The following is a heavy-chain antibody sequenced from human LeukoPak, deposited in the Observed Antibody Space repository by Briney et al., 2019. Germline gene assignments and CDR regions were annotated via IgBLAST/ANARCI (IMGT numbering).Heavy chain of an antibody. CDR2: INPSGGCT. D-gene: IGHD6-6*01. CDR3: AKNVQIAARLGAIDY. Sequence: ASVTVSCKASGYTFTSYYMHWVRQAPGQGLEWMGIINPSGGCTSYAQKFQGRVTMTRDTSTSTVYMELSSLRSEDTAVYYCAKNVQIAARLGAIDYWGQGTLVTVSS. CDR1: GYTFTSYY. J-gene: IGHJ4*02. V-gene: IGHV1-46*01.